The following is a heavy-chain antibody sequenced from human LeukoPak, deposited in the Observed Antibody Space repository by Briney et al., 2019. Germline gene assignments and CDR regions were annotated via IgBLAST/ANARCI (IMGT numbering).Heavy chain of an antibody. CDR1: GFTFSSYG. CDR3: ARGLETYYYDSSGYYFDY. J-gene: IGHJ4*02. CDR2: IWYDGSNK. D-gene: IGHD3-22*01. V-gene: IGHV3-33*01. Sequence: QPGGSLRLSCAASGFTFSSYGMHWVRQAPGKGLEWVAVIWYDGSNKYYADSVKGRFTISRDNSKNTLYLQMNSLRAEDTAVYYCARGLETYYYDSSGYYFDYWGQGTLVTVSS.